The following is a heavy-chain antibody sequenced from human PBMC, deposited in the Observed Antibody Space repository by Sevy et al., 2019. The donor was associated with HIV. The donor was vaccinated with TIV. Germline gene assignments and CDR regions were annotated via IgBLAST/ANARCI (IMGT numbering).Heavy chain of an antibody. V-gene: IGHV3-30*18. CDR1: GFTFSSYG. D-gene: IGHD3-22*01. CDR3: AKIGYYYDSSPAPPGFDI. Sequence: GGSLRLSWAASGFTFSSYGMHWVRQAPGKGLEWVAVISYDGSNKYYADSVKGRFTISRANSKNTLYLQMNSLRAEDTAVYYCAKIGYYYDSSPAPPGFDIWGQGTMVTVSS. CDR2: ISYDGSNK. J-gene: IGHJ3*02.